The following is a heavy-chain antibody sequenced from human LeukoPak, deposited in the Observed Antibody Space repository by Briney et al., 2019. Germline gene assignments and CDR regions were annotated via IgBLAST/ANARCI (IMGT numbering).Heavy chain of an antibody. CDR3: ATRPTVGGTTPTFDH. CDR2: ISGTGGST. D-gene: IGHD1-26*01. CDR1: GFTFSSYE. Sequence: GGSLRLSCAVSGFTFSSYEMNWVRQAPRRGLEWVSAISGTGGSTYYADSVKGRFTISRDNAKNALYLQMNTLRAEDTAIYRCATRPTVGGTTPTFDHWGQGTPVTVSS. V-gene: IGHV3-23*01. J-gene: IGHJ4*02.